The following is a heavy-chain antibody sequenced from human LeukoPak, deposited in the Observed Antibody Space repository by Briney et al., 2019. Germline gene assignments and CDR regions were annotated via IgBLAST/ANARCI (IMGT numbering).Heavy chain of an antibody. Sequence: SETLSLTCSVSGGSISSYYWSWIRQPPGKGLEWIGYIYYSGRTNYNPSLKSRVTISVDTSKNQFSLTPSSVTAADTAVYYCARGAAATYWGQGTLVTVSS. D-gene: IGHD6-13*01. V-gene: IGHV4-59*01. CDR3: ARGAAATY. CDR1: GGSISSYY. J-gene: IGHJ4*02. CDR2: IYYSGRT.